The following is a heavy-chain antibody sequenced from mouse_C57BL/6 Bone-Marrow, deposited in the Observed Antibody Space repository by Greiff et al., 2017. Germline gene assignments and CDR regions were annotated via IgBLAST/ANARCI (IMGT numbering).Heavy chain of an antibody. CDR1: GYTFTSYW. CDR3: ARLYYGSSYPPYWYFDV. Sequence: QVQLQQPGAELVMPGASVKLSCKASGYTFTSYWMHWVKQRPGQGLEWIGEIDPSDSYTNYNQKFKGKSTLTVDKSSSSAYMQHSSLTSEDSAVYYCARLYYGSSYPPYWYFDVWGTGTTVTVSS. D-gene: IGHD1-1*01. CDR2: IDPSDSYT. J-gene: IGHJ1*03. V-gene: IGHV1-69*01.